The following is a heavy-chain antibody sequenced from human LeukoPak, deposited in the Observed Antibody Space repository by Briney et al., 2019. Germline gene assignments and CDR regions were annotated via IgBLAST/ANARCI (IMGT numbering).Heavy chain of an antibody. Sequence: GGSLRLSCAASGFTFSDHYMDWVRQAPGKGLEWVGRTRNKANSYTTEYAASVKGRFTISRDDSKNSLYLQMNSLRAEDTAVYYCARDFPSYYYYYYMDVWGKGTTVTVSS. V-gene: IGHV3-72*01. CDR2: TRNKANSYTT. CDR3: ARDFPSYYYYYYMDV. J-gene: IGHJ6*03. CDR1: GFTFSDHY.